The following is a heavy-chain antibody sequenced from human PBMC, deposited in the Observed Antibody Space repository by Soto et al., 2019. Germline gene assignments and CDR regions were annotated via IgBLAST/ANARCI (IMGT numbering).Heavy chain of an antibody. Sequence: VESLKISCKGSGYTFTAYWIGWVRQMPGKGLEWMGIIYPGDSDTRYSPSFQGQVTISVDKSISSAYLQWSSLKASDTAMYYCARRSTSSMAGMDVWGQGTTVTVS. CDR2: IYPGDSDT. J-gene: IGHJ6*02. CDR1: GYTFTAYW. CDR3: ARRSTSSMAGMDV. D-gene: IGHD6-6*01. V-gene: IGHV5-51*01.